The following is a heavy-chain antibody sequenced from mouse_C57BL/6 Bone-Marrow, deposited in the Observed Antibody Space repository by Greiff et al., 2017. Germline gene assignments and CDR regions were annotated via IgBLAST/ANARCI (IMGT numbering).Heavy chain of an antibody. Sequence: DVKVEESGGGLVQPGGSMKLSCVASGFTFSNYWMTWVRQSPEKGLEWFAQIRFESGNYASHSAVSVKGRFTISRDDSKSSVYMQMNNLRAENTGIYYCTGWGVRHYAMDYWGQGTSVTVSS. D-gene: IGHD5-1*01. CDR3: TGWGVRHYAMDY. CDR1: GFTFSNYW. V-gene: IGHV6-3*01. J-gene: IGHJ4*01. CDR2: IRFESGNYAS.